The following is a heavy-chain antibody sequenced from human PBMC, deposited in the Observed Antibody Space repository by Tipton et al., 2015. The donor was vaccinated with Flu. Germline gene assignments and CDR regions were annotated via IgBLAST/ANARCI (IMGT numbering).Heavy chain of an antibody. Sequence: TLSLTCTVSGGSISSSSYYWGWIRQPPGKGLEWIGTIYYSGSTYYNPSLKSRVTMSVDASKTQFSLNLTSVTAADTAMYYCARGSGSGTHVMFDYWGQGTLVTVSS. J-gene: IGHJ4*02. CDR1: GGSISSSSYY. CDR2: IYYSGST. V-gene: IGHV4-39*07. CDR3: ARGSGSGTHVMFDY. D-gene: IGHD3-10*01.